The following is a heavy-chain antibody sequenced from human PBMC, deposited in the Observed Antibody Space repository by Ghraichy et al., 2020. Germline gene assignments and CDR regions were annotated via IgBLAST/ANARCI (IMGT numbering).Heavy chain of an antibody. CDR2: INHSGST. J-gene: IGHJ4*02. D-gene: IGHD5-18*01. CDR3: LGRDTAMAAFDY. CDR1: GGSFSGYY. V-gene: IGHV4-34*01. Sequence: SETLSLTCAVYGGSFSGYYWSWIRQPPGKGLEWIGEINHSGSTNYNPSLKSRVTISVDTSKNQFSLKLSSVTAADTAVYYCLGRDTAMAAFDYWGQGTLVTVSS.